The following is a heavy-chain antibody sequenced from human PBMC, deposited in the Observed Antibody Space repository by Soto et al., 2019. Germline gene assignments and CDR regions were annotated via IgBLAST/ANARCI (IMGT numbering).Heavy chain of an antibody. V-gene: IGHV3-21*06. J-gene: IGHJ4*02. Sequence: GGSLRLSCAASGFTFTRYSMNWVRQAPGKGLEWVSSISSTTNYIYYGDSMKGRFTISRGNAKNSLYLEMNSLRAEDTAVYYCARESEDLTSNFDYWGQGTLVTVSS. CDR2: ISSTTNYI. CDR3: ARESEDLTSNFDY. CDR1: GFTFTRYS.